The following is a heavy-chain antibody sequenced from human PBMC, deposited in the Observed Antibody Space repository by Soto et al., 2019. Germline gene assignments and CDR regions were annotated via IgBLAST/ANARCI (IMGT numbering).Heavy chain of an antibody. V-gene: IGHV3-21*06. J-gene: IGHJ4*02. Sequence: GGSLRLSCAASGFTFTRYSMNWVRQAPGKGLEWVSSISSTTNYIYYGDSMKGRFTISRGNAKNSLYLEMNSLRAEDTAVYYCARESEDLTSNFDYWGQGTLVTVSS. CDR2: ISSTTNYI. CDR3: ARESEDLTSNFDY. CDR1: GFTFTRYS.